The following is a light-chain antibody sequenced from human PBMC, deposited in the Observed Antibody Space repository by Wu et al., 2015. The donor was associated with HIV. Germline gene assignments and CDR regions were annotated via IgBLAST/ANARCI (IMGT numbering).Light chain of an antibody. V-gene: IGKV3-11*01. CDR2: DAS. Sequence: EIVLTQSPATLSLSPGEKATLSCRTSQSVGTYLAWYQHKPGQAPRLLIYDASNRATGIPARFSGSGSGTDFTLTISSLEPEDFAVYYCQQYGSSLPYSFGQGTKLEIK. CDR3: QQYGSSLPYS. J-gene: IGKJ2*03. CDR1: QSVGTY.